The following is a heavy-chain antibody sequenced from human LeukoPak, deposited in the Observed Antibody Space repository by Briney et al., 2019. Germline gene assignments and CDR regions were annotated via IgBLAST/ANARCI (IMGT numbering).Heavy chain of an antibody. CDR2: INPHSGGA. V-gene: IGHV1-2*02. CDR3: AREGDTRWELLSAFDY. D-gene: IGHD3-10*01. CDR1: GYTFTGYS. Sequence: ASVKVSCKASGYTFTGYSMHWVRQAPGQGLEWMGWINPHSGGANYAQKFQGRVTMTRDTSISTANMELSGLRSDDTAVYYCAREGDTRWELLSAFDYWGQGTLVTVSS. J-gene: IGHJ4*02.